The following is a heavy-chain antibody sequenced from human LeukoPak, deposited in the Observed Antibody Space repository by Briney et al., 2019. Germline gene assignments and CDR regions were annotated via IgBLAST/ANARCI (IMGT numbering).Heavy chain of an antibody. CDR3: ARVSMAIYYDY. Sequence: GGSLRLSCAASGFTFSSYAMHWVRQAPGKGPEYVSAISSNGGSTYYANSVKGRFTISRDNSKNTLYLQMGSLRAEDMAVYYCARVSMAIYYDYWGQGTLVTVSS. CDR2: ISSNGGST. V-gene: IGHV3-64*01. D-gene: IGHD5-24*01. J-gene: IGHJ4*02. CDR1: GFTFSSYA.